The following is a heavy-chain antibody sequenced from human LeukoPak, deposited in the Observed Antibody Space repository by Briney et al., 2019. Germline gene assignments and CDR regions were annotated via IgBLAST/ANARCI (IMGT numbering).Heavy chain of an antibody. Sequence: GGSLRLSCAASGFTVIRNYMSWVRQAPGKGLEWLSIIYNGGNTVYADSVKGRFTISSDDSKNTLHLQMISLRGEDTAVYYCARSYGSAWGLFDYWGRGTLVTVSS. J-gene: IGHJ4*02. CDR2: IYNGGNT. CDR3: ARSYGSAWGLFDY. CDR1: GFTVIRNY. V-gene: IGHV3-53*01. D-gene: IGHD6-19*01.